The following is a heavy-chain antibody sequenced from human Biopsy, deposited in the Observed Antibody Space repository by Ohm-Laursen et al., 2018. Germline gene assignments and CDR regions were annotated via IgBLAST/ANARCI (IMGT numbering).Heavy chain of an antibody. V-gene: IGHV3-74*03. CDR1: GFTFSRSV. J-gene: IGHJ4*02. D-gene: IGHD2-8*02. CDR3: TGDSGGLGDY. CDR2: IHGDERSA. Sequence: SLRLSCAASGFTFSRSVMHWVRQAPGKGLMWVSRIHGDERSATHAEPVKGRFTISRDNAKNTLHLQMNSLRAEDTAVYYCTGDSGGLGDYWGQGTLVTVSS.